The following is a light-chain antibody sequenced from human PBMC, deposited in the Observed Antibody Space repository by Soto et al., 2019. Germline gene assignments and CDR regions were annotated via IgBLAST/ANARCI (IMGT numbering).Light chain of an antibody. Sequence: DIQMTQSPSSLSASVGDRVTITCRASQGISSSLAWYQQKPGKVPKLLIYGASTLQSGVPSRFSGSGSGTDFTLTISSLQPEDFATYYCQKYDRAPWTFGQGTKLEI. CDR3: QKYDRAPWT. J-gene: IGKJ1*01. CDR2: GAS. V-gene: IGKV1-27*01. CDR1: QGISSS.